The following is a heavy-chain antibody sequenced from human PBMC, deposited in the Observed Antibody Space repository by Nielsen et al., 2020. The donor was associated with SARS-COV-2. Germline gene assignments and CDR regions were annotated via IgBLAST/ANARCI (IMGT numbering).Heavy chain of an antibody. V-gene: IGHV3-48*01. CDR3: ARDSSGWYALTTYYYYGMDV. Sequence: WIRQPPGKGLEWVSYISSSSSTIYYADSVKGRFTISRDNAKNSLYLQMISLRAEDTAVYYCARDSSGWYALTTYYYYGMDVWGQGTTVTVSS. D-gene: IGHD6-19*01. J-gene: IGHJ6*02. CDR2: ISSSSSTI.